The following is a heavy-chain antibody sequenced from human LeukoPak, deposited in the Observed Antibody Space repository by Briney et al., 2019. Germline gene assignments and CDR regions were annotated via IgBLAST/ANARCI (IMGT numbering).Heavy chain of an antibody. Sequence: GGSLRLSCEASGFIVSSNYMSWVRQAPGKGLEWVSVIYSGGSTYYADSVKGRFTISRDNSKNTLYLQMNSLRAEDTAVYYCARGGGRPTGITGTTNYYYYYMDVWGKGTTVTVSS. CDR1: GFIVSSNY. V-gene: IGHV3-53*01. CDR3: ARGGGRPTGITGTTNYYYYYMDV. CDR2: IYSGGST. J-gene: IGHJ6*03. D-gene: IGHD1-7*01.